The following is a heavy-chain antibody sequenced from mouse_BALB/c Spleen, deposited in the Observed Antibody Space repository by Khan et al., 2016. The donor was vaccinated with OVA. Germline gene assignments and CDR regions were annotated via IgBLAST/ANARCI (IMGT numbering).Heavy chain of an antibody. CDR3: ARRNYYGYAMDY. CDR2: ISYSGST. CDR1: GYSITSNYA. Sequence: EVQLQESGPGLVKPSQSLSLTCTVTGYSITSNYAWNWIRQFPGNKLEWMGYISYSGSTNYKPSLKSRIPIPRHTSKNQFFLQLNSVTTEDTATYYCARRNYYGYAMDYWGQGTSITVSS. D-gene: IGHD1-1*01. J-gene: IGHJ4*01. V-gene: IGHV3-2*02.